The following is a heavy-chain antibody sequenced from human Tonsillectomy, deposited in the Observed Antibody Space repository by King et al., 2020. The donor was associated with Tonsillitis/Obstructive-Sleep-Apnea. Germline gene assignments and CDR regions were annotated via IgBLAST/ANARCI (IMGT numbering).Heavy chain of an antibody. CDR3: AKDIVPRYCSSTSCYWADYYYYYYMDV. D-gene: IGHD2-2*01. Sequence: VQLVESGGGLVQPGRSLRLSCAASGFTFDDYAMHWVRQAPGKGLEWVSGNSWNGDNIGNADSVRGRITISRDNAKNSLYLQMNSLRAEDTALYYGAKDIVPRYCSSTSCYWADYYYYYYMDVWGKGTTVTVSS. CDR1: GFTFDDYA. V-gene: IGHV3-9*01. CDR2: NSWNGDNI. J-gene: IGHJ6*03.